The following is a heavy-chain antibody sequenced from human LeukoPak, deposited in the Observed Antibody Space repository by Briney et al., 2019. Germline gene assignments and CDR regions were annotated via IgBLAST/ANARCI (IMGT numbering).Heavy chain of an antibody. CDR2: IYSGGST. J-gene: IGHJ4*02. CDR3: ARDYKGEQGIFDY. Sequence: GGSLRLSCAASGVTVSSNYMSWVRQAPGKGLEWVSVIYSGGSTYYADSVKGRFTISRNNSKNTLYLQMNSLRAEDTAVYYCARDYKGEQGIFDYWGQGTLVTVSS. CDR1: GVTVSSNY. D-gene: IGHD3-16*01. V-gene: IGHV3-53*01.